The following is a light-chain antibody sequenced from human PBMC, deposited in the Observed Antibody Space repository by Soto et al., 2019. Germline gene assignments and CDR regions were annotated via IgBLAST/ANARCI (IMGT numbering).Light chain of an antibody. J-gene: IGKJ2*01. CDR1: QTISSS. CDR2: AAS. V-gene: IGKV1-39*01. CDR3: QQSYSSPQMYT. Sequence: DIQMTQSPSSLSASVGDRVTITCRASQTISSSLNWYQQKPGKAPDLLIYAASNLQSGVPSRFSGSGSGSDFTLTIISLQPEDFATYYCQQSYSSPQMYTFGQGTK.